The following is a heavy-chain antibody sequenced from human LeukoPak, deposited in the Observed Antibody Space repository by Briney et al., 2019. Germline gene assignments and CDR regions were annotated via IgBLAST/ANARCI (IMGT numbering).Heavy chain of an antibody. CDR1: GFTFSSSW. CDR2: IKEDGSEK. V-gene: IGHV3-7*02. CDR3: ARARGFDW. Sequence: GGSLRLSCAASGFTFSSSWMKWVRQAPGKGLESVAVIKEDGSEKHYVDSVKGRFTISRDNSKNSLYLQMNSLRDEDTAVYYCARARGFDWWGQGTLVTVSS. J-gene: IGHJ4*02.